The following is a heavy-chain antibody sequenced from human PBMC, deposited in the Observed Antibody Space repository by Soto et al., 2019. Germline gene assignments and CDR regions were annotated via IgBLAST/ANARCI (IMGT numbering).Heavy chain of an antibody. J-gene: IGHJ4*02. CDR1: GFTFSSYA. CDR2: ISGSGGST. Sequence: EVQLLESGGGLVQPGGSLRLSCAASGFTFSSYAMSWVRQAPGKGLEWVSAISGSGGSTYYAASVKGRFTISRDNSKNTLCLQVNSRRAEYTAVYYCGKLGVVVAASPVDYWGQGTLVTVSS. CDR3: GKLGVVVAASPVDY. V-gene: IGHV3-23*01. D-gene: IGHD2-15*01.